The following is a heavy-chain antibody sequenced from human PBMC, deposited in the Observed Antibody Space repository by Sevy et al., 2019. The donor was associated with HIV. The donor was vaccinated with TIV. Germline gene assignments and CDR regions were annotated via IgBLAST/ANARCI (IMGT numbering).Heavy chain of an antibody. V-gene: IGHV3-48*02. CDR3: ASAGASRNWNDLCY. CDR2: ISSSSSTI. D-gene: IGHD1-1*01. Sequence: GGSLRLSCAASGFTFSSYSMNWVRHAPGKGLEWVSYISSSSSTIYYADSVKGRFTISRDNAKNSLYLQMNSLRDEDTAVYYCASAGASRNWNDLCYWGQGTLVTVSS. J-gene: IGHJ4*02. CDR1: GFTFSSYS.